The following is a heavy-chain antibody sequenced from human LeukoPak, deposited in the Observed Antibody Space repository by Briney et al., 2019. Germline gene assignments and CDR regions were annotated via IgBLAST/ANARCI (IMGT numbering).Heavy chain of an antibody. CDR2: INQDGSEK. V-gene: IGHV3-7*04. J-gene: IGHJ5*02. CDR1: GFTFNNSW. Sequence: GGSLRLSCAASGFTFNNSWMSGVRQAPGKGVEWVAEINQDGSEKNYEDSVKGRFTISRDNANQSLYLQVTRLTAEDTAVYYCARDRGCFDAWGQGTLVTVSS. D-gene: IGHD3-10*01. CDR3: ARDRGCFDA.